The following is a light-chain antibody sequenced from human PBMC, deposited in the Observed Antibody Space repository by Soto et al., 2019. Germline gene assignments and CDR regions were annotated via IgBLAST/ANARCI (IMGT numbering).Light chain of an antibody. Sequence: EIVLTQSPATLSLSPGERATLSCRASQRVSSFLAWYQQRPGQSPRLLIYDASNRATGVPARFSGSGSGTDFTLTISRLEPEDFAVYYGQQYGSSPLTFGGGTKVDIK. CDR3: QQYGSSPLT. J-gene: IGKJ4*01. CDR2: DAS. V-gene: IGKV3-20*01. CDR1: QRVSSF.